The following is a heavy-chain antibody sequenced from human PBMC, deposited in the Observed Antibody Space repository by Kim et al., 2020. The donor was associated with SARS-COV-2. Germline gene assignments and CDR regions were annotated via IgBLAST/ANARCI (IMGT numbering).Heavy chain of an antibody. CDR3: ASGGYCSGGNCYSDY. V-gene: IGHV3-33*08. D-gene: IGHD2-15*01. CDR2: VWSDGSNK. J-gene: IGHJ4*02. CDR1: GFTFSSYG. Sequence: GGSLRLSCVASGFTFSSYGMHWVRQAPGKGLEWVAVVWSDGSNKYYADSVKGRFTISRDNSKNTLYLQMDSLRGEDTAVYYCASGGYCSGGNCYSDYWGQGTLVIVSS.